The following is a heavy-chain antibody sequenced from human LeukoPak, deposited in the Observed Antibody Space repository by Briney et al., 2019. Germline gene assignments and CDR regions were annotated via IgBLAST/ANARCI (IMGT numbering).Heavy chain of an antibody. Sequence: GGSLRLSCAASGFTFSIYAMSWVRQAPGKGLEWVSAISGSGGYTYSADSVKGRFTISRDNSKNTLFLLMNSLRVEDTAVYYCAKGHLSSSSIFEYWGQGTLVTVSS. J-gene: IGHJ4*02. V-gene: IGHV3-23*01. CDR3: AKGHLSSSSIFEY. CDR1: GFTFSIYA. CDR2: ISGSGGYT. D-gene: IGHD6-6*01.